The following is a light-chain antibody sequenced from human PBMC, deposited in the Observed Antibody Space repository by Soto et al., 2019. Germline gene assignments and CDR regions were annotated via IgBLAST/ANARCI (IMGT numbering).Light chain of an antibody. Sequence: DIQMTQSPSTLSASVGDRVTITCRASQSIRYYLAWYQQRPGKAPELLIYDASSLESGVSSRFSGSGSGTEFTLTISSLQPDDFATYYCQQYDTSYTFGQGTKLDIK. J-gene: IGKJ2*01. CDR3: QQYDTSYT. CDR2: DAS. V-gene: IGKV1-5*01. CDR1: QSIRYY.